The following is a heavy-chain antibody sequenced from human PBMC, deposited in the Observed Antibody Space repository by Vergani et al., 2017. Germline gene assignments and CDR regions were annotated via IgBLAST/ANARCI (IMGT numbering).Heavy chain of an antibody. D-gene: IGHD2-8*02. CDR2: ISYDGTNK. Sequence: VRLVESGGGLVKPGGSLRLSCAASGFTFGDHGIHWVRRAPGKGLEWVALISYDGTNKYYTNSVRGRFTISRDNSKSTLFLQMNSLRVEDMAVYYCARDRGDWRYSRYFYNYYMDVWGKGTTVTVSS. CDR1: GFTFGDHG. CDR3: ARDRGDWRYSRYFYNYYMDV. V-gene: IGHV3-30-3*01. J-gene: IGHJ6*03.